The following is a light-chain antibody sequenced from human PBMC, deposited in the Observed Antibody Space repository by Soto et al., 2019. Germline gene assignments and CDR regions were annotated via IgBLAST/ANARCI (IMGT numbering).Light chain of an antibody. CDR3: QQSYGTPIT. Sequence: DIQMTQSPSTLSGSVGDRVTITCRASQSISSYLNWYQHKPGKAPNLLIYVSSSLQSEVPSRFSGSGSGTDFTLTITSLQPEDFATYYCQQSYGTPITFGQGTRLEIK. CDR1: QSISSY. V-gene: IGKV1-39*01. CDR2: VSS. J-gene: IGKJ5*01.